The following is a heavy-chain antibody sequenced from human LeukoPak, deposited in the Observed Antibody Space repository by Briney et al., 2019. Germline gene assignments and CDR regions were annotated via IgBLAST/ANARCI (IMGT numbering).Heavy chain of an antibody. Sequence: PSETLSLTCAVYGGSFSGYYWSWIRQPPGKGLEWIGEINHGGSTNYNPSLKSRVTISVDTSKNQFSLKLSSVTAADTAVYYCARSYYGDYGPFDYWGQGTLVTVSS. V-gene: IGHV4-34*01. D-gene: IGHD4-17*01. J-gene: IGHJ4*02. CDR3: ARSYYGDYGPFDY. CDR1: GGSFSGYY. CDR2: INHGGST.